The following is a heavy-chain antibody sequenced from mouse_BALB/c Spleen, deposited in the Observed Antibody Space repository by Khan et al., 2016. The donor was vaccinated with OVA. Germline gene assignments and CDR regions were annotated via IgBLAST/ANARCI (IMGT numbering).Heavy chain of an antibody. Sequence: EVELVESGGGLVQPGGSRKLSCAASGFTFSSYGMHWVRQAPEKGLEWVAYISGDSSTIYYTDTVKGRFTISRDNTKNTLSLQLTSLMSEDPAIYYCATSYYYVYFFDYWGPGTTLTVSS. J-gene: IGHJ2*01. V-gene: IGHV5-17*02. CDR3: ATSYYYVYFFDY. CDR2: ISGDSSTI. CDR1: GFTFSSYG. D-gene: IGHD1-1*01.